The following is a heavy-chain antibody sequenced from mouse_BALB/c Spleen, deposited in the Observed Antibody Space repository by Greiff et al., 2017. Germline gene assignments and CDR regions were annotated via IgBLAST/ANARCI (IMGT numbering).Heavy chain of an antibody. Sequence: VMLVESGPGLVAPSQSLSITCTVSGFSLTGYGVNWVRQPPGKGLEWLGMIWGDGSTDYNSALKSRLSISKDNSKSQVFLKMNSLQTDDTARYYCARDYRYRYYAMDYWGQGTSVTVSS. CDR3: ARDYRYRYYAMDY. J-gene: IGHJ4*01. D-gene: IGHD2-14*01. V-gene: IGHV2-6-7*01. CDR2: IWGDGST. CDR1: GFSLTGYG.